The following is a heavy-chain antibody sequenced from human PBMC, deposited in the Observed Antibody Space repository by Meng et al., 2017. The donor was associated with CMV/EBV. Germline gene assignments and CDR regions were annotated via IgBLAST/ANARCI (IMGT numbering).Heavy chain of an antibody. CDR3: ARQITRRDGYNWIDY. J-gene: IGHJ4*02. D-gene: IGHD5-24*01. Sequence: SGCGFTSYWIGWVRQKPGKGLEWMGIIYPDSSNTRYNPSFQGQVTISADKSISTAYLQWSSLKASDTAMYYCARQITRRDGYNWIDYWGQGTLVTVSS. CDR2: IYPDSSNT. CDR1: GCGFTSYW. V-gene: IGHV5-51*01.